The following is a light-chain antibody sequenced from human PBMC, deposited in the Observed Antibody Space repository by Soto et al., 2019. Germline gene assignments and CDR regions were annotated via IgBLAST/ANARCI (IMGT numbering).Light chain of an antibody. Sequence: SYELTQSPSVSVAPGQTATITCGGNNIGSKSVNWYQHKAGQAPVLVMSYDSDRPSGIPERFSGSNSGNTATLTLSRVESGDEAEYYCPVWDTSNDHHVFCSGPKLTVL. CDR1: NIGSKS. CDR2: YDS. CDR3: PVWDTSNDHHV. J-gene: IGLJ1*01. V-gene: IGLV3-21*01.